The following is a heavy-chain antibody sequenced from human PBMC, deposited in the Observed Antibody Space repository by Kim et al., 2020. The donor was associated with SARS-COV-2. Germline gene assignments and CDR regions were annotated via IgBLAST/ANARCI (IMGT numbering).Heavy chain of an antibody. V-gene: IGHV3-48*03. J-gene: IGHJ4*02. Sequence: GGSLRLSCVASGISFATYEMNWVRQAPGKGLEWISYISSSGTTIYYADSVKGRFTISRDNAKNSLFLHMSTLSADDTAVYHCARERGGYDYWGEGTLDTVSS. CDR3: ARERGGYDY. CDR2: ISSSGTTI. D-gene: IGHD1-26*01. CDR1: GISFATYE.